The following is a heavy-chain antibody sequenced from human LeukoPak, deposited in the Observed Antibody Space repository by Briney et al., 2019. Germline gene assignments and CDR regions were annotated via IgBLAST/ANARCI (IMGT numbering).Heavy chain of an antibody. CDR1: GFTFSRCS. Sequence: AGGSLRLSCAASGFTFSRCSMNWFRQAPGRGLEWVSYISSSGSDIYYADSVKGRFTISRDNAKNSLYLQMNNLRTEDTAVYYCARGKGHDFWSGYYFDYWGQGTLVTVSS. D-gene: IGHD3-3*01. V-gene: IGHV3-21*05. CDR3: ARGKGHDFWSGYYFDY. CDR2: ISSSGSDI. J-gene: IGHJ4*02.